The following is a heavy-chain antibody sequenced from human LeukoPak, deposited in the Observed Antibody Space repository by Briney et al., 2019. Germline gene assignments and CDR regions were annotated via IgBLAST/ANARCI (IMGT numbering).Heavy chain of an antibody. CDR2: INPNSGGT. CDR3: ARGLLYYDILTGYQGYNWFDP. V-gene: IGHV1-2*02. CDR1: GYTFTGYY. Sequence: ALVKVSCKASGYTFTGYYMHWVRQAPGQGLEWMGWINPNSGGTNYAQKFQGRVTMTRDTSISTAYMELSRLRSDDTAVYYCARGLLYYDILTGYQGYNWFDPWGQGTLVTVSS. J-gene: IGHJ5*02. D-gene: IGHD3-9*01.